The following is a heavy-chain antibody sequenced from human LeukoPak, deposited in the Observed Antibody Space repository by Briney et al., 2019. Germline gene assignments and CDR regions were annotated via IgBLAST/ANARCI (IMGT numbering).Heavy chain of an antibody. CDR2: ISYDGSNK. V-gene: IGHV3-30*18. Sequence: PGGSLRLSCAASGFTFSSYGMHWVRQAPGKGLEWVAVISYDGSNKYYADSVKGRFTISRDNSKNTLYLQMNSLRAEDTAVYYCAKGLNYYGSGSYYKPSLYYYYYGMDVWGQGTTVTVS. CDR3: AKGLNYYGSGSYYKPSLYYYYYGMDV. CDR1: GFTFSSYG. D-gene: IGHD3-10*01. J-gene: IGHJ6*02.